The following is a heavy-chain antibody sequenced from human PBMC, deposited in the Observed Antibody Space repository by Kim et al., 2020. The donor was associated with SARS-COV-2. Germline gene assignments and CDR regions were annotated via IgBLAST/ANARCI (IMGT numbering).Heavy chain of an antibody. Sequence: SETLSLTCTVSGGSISSYYWSWIRQPPGKGLEWIGYIYYSGSTNYNPSLKSRVTISVDTSKNQFSLKLSSVTAADTAVYYCASSRAFGVPAAKYYFDYWGQGTLVTVSS. CDR2: IYYSGST. CDR1: GGSISSYY. V-gene: IGHV4-59*01. CDR3: ASSRAFGVPAAKYYFDY. D-gene: IGHD2-2*01. J-gene: IGHJ4*02.